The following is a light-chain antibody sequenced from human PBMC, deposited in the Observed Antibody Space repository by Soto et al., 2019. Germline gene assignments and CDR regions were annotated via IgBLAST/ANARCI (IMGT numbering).Light chain of an antibody. CDR2: AES. J-gene: IGKJ2*01. V-gene: IGKV1-27*01. Sequence: DIQMTQSPSSLSASVGDRVTITCRASQGISNYLAWDKQKPGKVPKLLIYAESTLQSRVPTRFSGSGSGTDFTITISSLQPEDVATYYCQKYTRAPYTFGQGTKLEI. CDR3: QKYTRAPYT. CDR1: QGISNY.